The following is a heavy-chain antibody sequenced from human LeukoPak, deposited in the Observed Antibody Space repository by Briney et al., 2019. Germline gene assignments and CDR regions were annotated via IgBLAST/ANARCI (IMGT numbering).Heavy chain of an antibody. J-gene: IGHJ4*02. D-gene: IGHD3-22*01. Sequence: SETLSLTCTVSGGSISSSSYYWGWIRQPPGKGLEWIGSIYHSGSTYYNPSLKSRVTISVDTSKNQFSLKLSSVTAADTAVYYCARVNSSGYYVDYWGQGTLVTVSS. CDR2: IYHSGST. CDR3: ARVNSSGYYVDY. CDR1: GGSISSSSYY. V-gene: IGHV4-39*07.